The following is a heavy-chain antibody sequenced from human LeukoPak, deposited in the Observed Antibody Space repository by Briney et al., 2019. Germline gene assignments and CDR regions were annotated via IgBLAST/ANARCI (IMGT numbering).Heavy chain of an antibody. CDR3: AKWGYCSGRSCQLTQYFQH. V-gene: IGHV3-23*01. CDR1: GFTFSSYA. J-gene: IGHJ1*01. CDR2: ISDSAGST. D-gene: IGHD2-15*01. Sequence: GGSLRLSCVASGFTFSSYAMSWVRQAPGKGLEWVSGISDSAGSTYYADSVKGRFTISRDNSKNTLYLQMNSLRAEDTAVYYCAKWGYCSGRSCQLTQYFQHWGQGTLVTVSS.